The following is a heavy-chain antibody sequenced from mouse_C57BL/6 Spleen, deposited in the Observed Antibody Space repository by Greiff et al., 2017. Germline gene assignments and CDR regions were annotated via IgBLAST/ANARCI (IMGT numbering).Heavy chain of an antibody. Sequence: DVHLVESEGGLVQPGSSMKLSCTASGFTFSDYYMAWVRQVPEKGLEWVANINYDGSSTYYLDSLKSRFIISRDNAKNILYLQMSSLKSEDTATYYCARDIGNFYYFDYWGQGTTLTVSS. CDR2: INYDGSST. J-gene: IGHJ2*01. CDR3: ARDIGNFYYFDY. V-gene: IGHV5-16*01. D-gene: IGHD2-14*01. CDR1: GFTFSDYY.